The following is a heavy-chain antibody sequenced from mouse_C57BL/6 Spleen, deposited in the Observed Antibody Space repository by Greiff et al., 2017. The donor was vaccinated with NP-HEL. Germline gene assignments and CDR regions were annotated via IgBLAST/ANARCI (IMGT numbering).Heavy chain of an antibody. CDR1: GFTFSSYG. J-gene: IGHJ1*03. CDR2: ISSGGSYT. Sequence: EVQLVESGGDLVKPGGSLKLSCAASGFTFSSYGMSWVRQTPDKRLEWVATISSGGSYTYYPASVKGRFTNTRDNDKNTLYLQKSSLKSEDTAMYYCARHEDGSPNVWGTGTTVTVSS. CDR3: ARHEDGSPNV. D-gene: IGHD2-3*01. V-gene: IGHV5-6*01.